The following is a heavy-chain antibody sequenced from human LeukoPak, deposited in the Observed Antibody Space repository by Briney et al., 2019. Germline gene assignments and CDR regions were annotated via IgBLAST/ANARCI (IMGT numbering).Heavy chain of an antibody. V-gene: IGHV1-69*13. D-gene: IGHD2-2*01. CDR2: IIPIFGTA. CDR3: ARTFPTVSQDQLLWGHNYYYYGMDV. Sequence: ASVKVSCKASGGTFSSYAISWVRQAPGQGLEWMGGIIPIFGTANYAQKFQGRVTITADESTSTAYMELRSLRSEDTAVYYCARTFPTVSQDQLLWGHNYYYYGMDVWGQGTTVTVSS. CDR1: GGTFSSYA. J-gene: IGHJ6*02.